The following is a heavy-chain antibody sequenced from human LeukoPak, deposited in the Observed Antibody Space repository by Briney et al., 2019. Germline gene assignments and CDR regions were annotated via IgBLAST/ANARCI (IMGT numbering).Heavy chain of an antibody. CDR3: ARDQAGGYCSSTSCSHGDAFDI. D-gene: IGHD2-2*01. J-gene: IGHJ3*02. CDR1: GFTFSSYG. V-gene: IGHV3-30*03. Sequence: GGSLRLSCAASGFTFSSYGMHWVRQAPGKGLEWAAVISYDGSNKYYADSVRGRFTISRDNAKNSLYLQMNSLRAEDTAVYYCARDQAGGYCSSTSCSHGDAFDIWGQGTMVTVSS. CDR2: ISYDGSNK.